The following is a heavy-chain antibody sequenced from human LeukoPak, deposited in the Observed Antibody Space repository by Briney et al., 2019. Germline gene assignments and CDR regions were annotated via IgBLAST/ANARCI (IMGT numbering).Heavy chain of an antibody. J-gene: IGHJ1*01. D-gene: IGHD6-19*01. CDR1: GFTFNSYW. V-gene: IGHV3-7*01. Sequence: GGSLRLSCAASGFTFNSYWMSWVRQPPGKGLEWVANIKQDGSEKNYVDSVKGRFTISRDNAKNSLSVRMNSLSAEDTAVYYCATGYSSGWYFYFQHWGQGSLVSVSS. CDR2: IKQDGSEK. CDR3: ATGYSSGWYFYFQH.